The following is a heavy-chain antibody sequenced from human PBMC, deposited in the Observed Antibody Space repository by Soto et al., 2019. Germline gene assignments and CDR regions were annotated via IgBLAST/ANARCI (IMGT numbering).Heavy chain of an antibody. D-gene: IGHD2-8*02. V-gene: IGHV3-23*01. Sequence: GSLRLSCAASGFPCGSYDMTWVRQAPGKGLEWVSTILVDGRTFYVDSVKGRFTISRDNSRNTVYLQMNSLTAGDTAPYYCAKATATGGGAFDFCGQGTMVTVSS. J-gene: IGHJ3*01. CDR1: GFPCGSYD. CDR2: ILVDGRT. CDR3: AKATATGGGAFDF.